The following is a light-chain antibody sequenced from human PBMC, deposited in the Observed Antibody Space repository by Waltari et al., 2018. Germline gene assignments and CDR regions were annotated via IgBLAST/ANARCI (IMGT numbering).Light chain of an antibody. V-gene: IGKV3-20*01. Sequence: EIVLTQSPGTLSLSPGERATLSCRASPSVSSSYLAWYQQKPGQAPRVLIHGASNRATGIPDRFSGRGSGTDFTLTISRLEPEDFAVYYCQQYGSSPWTFGQGTKVEIK. CDR1: PSVSSSY. CDR2: GAS. CDR3: QQYGSSPWT. J-gene: IGKJ1*01.